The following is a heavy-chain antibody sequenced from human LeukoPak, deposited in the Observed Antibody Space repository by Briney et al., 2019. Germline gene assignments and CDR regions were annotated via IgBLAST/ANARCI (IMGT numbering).Heavy chain of an antibody. CDR3: ARRLTQYDCFDP. CDR1: GDSVSSNSVT. V-gene: IGHV6-1*01. J-gene: IGHJ5*02. D-gene: IGHD2-2*01. Sequence: SQTLSLTCAISGDSVSSNSVTWDWIRQSPSRGLEWLGRTYYRSTWYNDYAVSVRGRITVNPDTSKNEFSLHLNSVTPEDTAVYYCARRLTQYDCFDPWGQGILVTVSS. CDR2: TYYRSTWYN.